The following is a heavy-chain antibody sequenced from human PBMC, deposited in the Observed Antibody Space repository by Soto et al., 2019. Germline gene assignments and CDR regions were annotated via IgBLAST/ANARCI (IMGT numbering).Heavy chain of an antibody. J-gene: IGHJ3*02. D-gene: IGHD5-18*01. V-gene: IGHV3-30-3*01. CDR1: GFSFSSQS. CDR2: ISNDGNRQ. CDR3: ARDIYSYGSVGTPDI. Sequence: GGSLRLSCVASGFSFSSQSMHWVRQAPGKGLEWVAAISNDGNRQLYADSVKDRFTISRDNSRNTLDLQMNNLRTEDTGVYFCARDIYSYGSVGTPDIWGQGTMVTVSS.